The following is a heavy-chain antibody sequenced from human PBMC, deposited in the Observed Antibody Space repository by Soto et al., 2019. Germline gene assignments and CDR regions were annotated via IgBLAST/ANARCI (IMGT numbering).Heavy chain of an antibody. CDR2: ISGSGGST. Sequence: EVQLLESGGGLVQPGGSLRLSCAASGFTFSSYAMSWVRQAPGKGLEWVSAISGSGGSTYYADSVKGRFTISRDNSKNTLYLQMNSVRAEDTAVYYCAKGSDILTGASKLRGSDYWGQGTLVTVSS. V-gene: IGHV3-23*01. CDR1: GFTFSSYA. J-gene: IGHJ4*02. CDR3: AKGSDILTGASKLRGSDY. D-gene: IGHD3-9*01.